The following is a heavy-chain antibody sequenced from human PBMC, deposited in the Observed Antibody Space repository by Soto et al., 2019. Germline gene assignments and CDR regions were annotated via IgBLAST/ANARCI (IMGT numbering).Heavy chain of an antibody. Sequence: SETLSLTCTVSGGSISSGGYYWSWIRQHPGKGLEWIGYIYYSGSTYYNPSLKSRVTISVDTSKNQFSLKLSSVTAADTAVYYCARGGAARPGSGSYYFDYWGQGTLVNVS. CDR1: GGSISSGGYY. CDR2: IYYSGST. D-gene: IGHD6-6*01. V-gene: IGHV4-31*03. CDR3: ARGGAARPGSGSYYFDY. J-gene: IGHJ4*02.